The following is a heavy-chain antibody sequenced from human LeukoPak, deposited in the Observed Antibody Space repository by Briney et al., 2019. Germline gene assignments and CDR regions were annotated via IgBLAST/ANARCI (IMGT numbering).Heavy chain of an antibody. V-gene: IGHV4-59*01. CDR2: IYYSGST. Sequence: SETLSLTCTVSGGSISSYYWSWIRQPPGKGLEWIGYIYYSGSTNYNPSLKSRVTISVDTSKNQLSLKLSSVTAADTAVYYCARYVAGTSGYFDYWGQGTLVTVSS. CDR3: ARYVAGTSGYFDY. J-gene: IGHJ4*02. CDR1: GGSISSYY. D-gene: IGHD6-19*01.